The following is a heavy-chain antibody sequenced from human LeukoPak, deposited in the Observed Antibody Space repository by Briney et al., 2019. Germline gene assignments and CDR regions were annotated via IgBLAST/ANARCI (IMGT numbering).Heavy chain of an antibody. J-gene: IGHJ5*02. D-gene: IGHD3-22*01. CDR1: GGSISSYY. Sequence: SETLSLTCTVSGGSISSYYWSWIRQPAGKGLEWIGRIYTSGSTNYNPSLKSRVTISVDTSKNQFSLKLSSVTAADTAVYYCARDSERNYYDSSGYYYVYNWFDPWGQGTLVTVSS. CDR2: IYTSGST. V-gene: IGHV4-4*07. CDR3: ARDSERNYYDSSGYYYVYNWFDP.